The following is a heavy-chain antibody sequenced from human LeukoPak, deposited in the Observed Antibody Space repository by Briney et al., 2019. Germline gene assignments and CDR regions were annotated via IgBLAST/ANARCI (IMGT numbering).Heavy chain of an antibody. CDR2: IYSSGRI. D-gene: IGHD3-10*01. J-gene: IGHJ4*02. V-gene: IGHV4-4*07. Sequence: SETLSLTCTVSGGSISSYYWSWIRQPAGKGLEWIGRIYSSGRINYNPSLKSRVTMSVDTSKNQFSLKLTSVTAADTAVYYCARTYYYGSGSYYLDYWGQGTLVTVSS. CDR1: GGSISSYY. CDR3: ARTYYYGSGSYYLDY.